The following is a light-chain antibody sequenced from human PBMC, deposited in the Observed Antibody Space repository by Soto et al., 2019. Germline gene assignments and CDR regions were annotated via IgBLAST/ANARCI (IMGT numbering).Light chain of an antibody. V-gene: IGLV1-44*01. J-gene: IGLJ2*01. CDR1: SSNIGSTS. CDR2: SND. CDR3: GTLELNRNGVV. Sequence: QSVLTQSPSASGTPGQRVSISCSGGSSNIGSTSVDWYQQVPGMAPKLLIYSNDQRPSGVPDRISGSKSGTSGSLVISGLQAEDEADYFWGTLELNRNGVVFGGGTQLTVL.